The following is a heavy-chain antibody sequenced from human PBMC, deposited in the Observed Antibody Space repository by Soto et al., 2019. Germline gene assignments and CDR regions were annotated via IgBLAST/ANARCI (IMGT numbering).Heavy chain of an antibody. Sequence: QVQLVESGGGVVQPGRSLRLSCAASGFTFSSYGMHWVRQAPGKGLEWVAVISYDGSNKYYADSVKGRFTISRDNSKNTLYLQMNSLRAEDTAVYYCAKNNRGREYEIYDFWSGYYEPYYYYYGMDVWGQGTTVTVSS. J-gene: IGHJ6*02. D-gene: IGHD3-3*01. CDR3: AKNNRGREYEIYDFWSGYYEPYYYYYGMDV. CDR1: GFTFSSYG. V-gene: IGHV3-30*18. CDR2: ISYDGSNK.